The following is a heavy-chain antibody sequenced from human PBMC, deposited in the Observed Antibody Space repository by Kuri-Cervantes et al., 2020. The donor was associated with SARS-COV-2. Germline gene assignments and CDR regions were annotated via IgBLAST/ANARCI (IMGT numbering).Heavy chain of an antibody. J-gene: IGHJ5*02. CDR3: ARDRAAAAGDARFDP. CDR2: IYSGGST. V-gene: IGHV3-66*02. Sequence: GGSLRLSCAASGFTVSSNYMSWVRQAPGKGLEWVSVIYSGGSTYYADSVKGRFTISRDNSKNTLYPQMNSLRAEDTAVYYCARDRAAAAGDARFDPWGQGTLVTVSS. D-gene: IGHD6-13*01. CDR1: GFTVSSNY.